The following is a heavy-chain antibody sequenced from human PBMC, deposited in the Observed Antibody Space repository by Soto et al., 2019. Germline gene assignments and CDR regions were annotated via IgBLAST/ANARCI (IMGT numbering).Heavy chain of an antibody. CDR3: AKATTNGGWFNPFDS. CDR2: LSGSGTST. Sequence: LRLSCAASGFSFVNYAMNWVRQAPGKGLEWDSGLSGSGTSTYYADSVKGRFTISRDNSRDTLFLQMNSLTADDTAVYYCAKATTNGGWFNPFDSWGQGALVTVSS. J-gene: IGHJ4*02. V-gene: IGHV3-23*01. CDR1: GFSFVNYA. D-gene: IGHD6-19*01.